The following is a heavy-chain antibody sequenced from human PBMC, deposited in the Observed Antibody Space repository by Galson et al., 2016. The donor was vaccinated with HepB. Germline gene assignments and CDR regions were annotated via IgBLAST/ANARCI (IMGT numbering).Heavy chain of an antibody. V-gene: IGHV3-30*18. CDR2: MSYDGHNK. J-gene: IGHJ4*02. D-gene: IGHD5-18*01. Sequence: SLRLSCAASGSRFSSYGVHWVRQAPGKGLEWVAVMSYDGHNKHYADSVKGRFTISRDNSTNTLYLQMNSLSAEDTAVYYCAKDMVLYVDTSPFDYWGQGTLVTVSS. CDR3: AKDMVLYVDTSPFDY. CDR1: GSRFSSYG.